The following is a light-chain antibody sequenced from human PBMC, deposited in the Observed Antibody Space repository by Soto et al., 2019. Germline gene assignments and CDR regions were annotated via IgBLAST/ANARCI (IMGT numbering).Light chain of an antibody. V-gene: IGKV1-5*03. CDR1: ESIRSW. J-gene: IGKJ1*01. CDR2: KAS. CDR3: QQYFRHAT. Sequence: DIQMTQSPSTLSASIEDSVTITCRASESIRSWVAWYQQTPGKAPKILINKASELEGGVPPRFSGSGSGTEFTLTISSLQPDDFATYYCQQYFRHATFGQGTKVDIK.